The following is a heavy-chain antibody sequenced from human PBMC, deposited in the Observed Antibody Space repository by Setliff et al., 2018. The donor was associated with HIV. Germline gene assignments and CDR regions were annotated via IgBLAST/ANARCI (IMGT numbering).Heavy chain of an antibody. J-gene: IGHJ4*02. V-gene: IGHV4-4*09. CDR1: GGSISSYH. D-gene: IGHD3-22*01. CDR2: IYTSGST. CDR3: ARGLSFYDPGGFDY. Sequence: SETLSLTCTVSGGSISSYHWSWIRQPPGKGLEWIGYIYTSGSTNYNLSLKSRVTISVDTSKNQFSLKLSSVTAADTAVYYCARGLSFYDPGGFDYWGQGTLVTVSS.